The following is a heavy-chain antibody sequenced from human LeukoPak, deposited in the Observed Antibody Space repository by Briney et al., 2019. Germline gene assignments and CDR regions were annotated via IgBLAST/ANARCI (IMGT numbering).Heavy chain of an antibody. CDR2: IYYRGST. J-gene: IGHJ4*02. CDR1: GDSISSSSYY. D-gene: IGHD6-19*01. CDR3: ARGVRYSSGWHGEYYFDY. V-gene: IGHV4-39*01. Sequence: PSETLSLTCTVSGDSISSSSYYWGWIRQPPGKGLEWIGSIYYRGSTYYNPSLKSRVTISVDTSKNQFSLKLSSVTAADTAVYYCARGVRYSSGWHGEYYFDYWGQGTLVTVSS.